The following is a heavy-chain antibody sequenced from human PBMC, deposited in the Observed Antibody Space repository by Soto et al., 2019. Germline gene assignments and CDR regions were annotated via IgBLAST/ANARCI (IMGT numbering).Heavy chain of an antibody. CDR1: GFMFEDYA. Sequence: PGGSLRLSCGTSGFMFEDYAMHWVRQAPGKGLEWFSGINWNGVNKGYADSVLGRFTISRDNAKKSLYLEMNYLRPEDTALYFCAQGADRLGKLWGYLKNWGKGTPVTVSS. CDR3: AQGADRLGKLWGYLKN. J-gene: IGHJ1*01. CDR2: INWNGVNK. D-gene: IGHD3-16*01. V-gene: IGHV3-9*01.